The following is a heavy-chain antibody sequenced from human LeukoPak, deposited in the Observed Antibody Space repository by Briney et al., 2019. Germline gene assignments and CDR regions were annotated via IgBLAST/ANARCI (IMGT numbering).Heavy chain of an antibody. D-gene: IGHD3-22*01. CDR1: GFIFGDYS. Sequence: PGGSLRLSCVASGFIFGDYSMNWVRQAPGKGLEWISYISNSGSTVYYADSVKGRFTMSRDNANNSLYLQMNSLRGEDTAVYYCARQRAVMIISDPCDHWGQGSLVTVSS. V-gene: IGHV3-48*01. J-gene: IGHJ4*02. CDR2: ISNSGSTV. CDR3: ARQRAVMIISDPCDH.